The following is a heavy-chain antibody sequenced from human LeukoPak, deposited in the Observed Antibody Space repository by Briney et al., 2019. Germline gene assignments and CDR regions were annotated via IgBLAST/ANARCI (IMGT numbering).Heavy chain of an antibody. CDR2: ISAYNGNT. V-gene: IGHV1-18*01. D-gene: IGHD2-8*02. J-gene: IGHJ4*02. CDR3: ARDNVHLVVFFDY. CDR1: GYTFTSYG. Sequence: ASVEVSCKASGYTFTSYGISWVRQAPGQGLEWMGWISAYNGNTNYAQKLQGRVTMTTDTSTSTAYMELRSLRCDETAVYYCARDNVHLVVFFDYWGQGTLVTVSS.